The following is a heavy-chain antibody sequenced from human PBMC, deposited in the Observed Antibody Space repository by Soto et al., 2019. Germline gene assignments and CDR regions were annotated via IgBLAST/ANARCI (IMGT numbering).Heavy chain of an antibody. V-gene: IGHV1-69*13. Sequence: SVKVSCKASGGTFSSCAISWVRQAPGQGLEWMGGIIPIFGTANYAQKFQGRVTITADESTSTAYMELSSLRSEDTAVYYCDRTPAYYYDSSGYLDYWGQGRLVTVSS. CDR2: IIPIFGTA. D-gene: IGHD3-22*01. CDR1: GGTFSSCA. CDR3: DRTPAYYYDSSGYLDY. J-gene: IGHJ4*02.